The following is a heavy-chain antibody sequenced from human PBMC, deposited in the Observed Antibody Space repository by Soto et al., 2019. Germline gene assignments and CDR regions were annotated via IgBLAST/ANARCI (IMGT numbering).Heavy chain of an antibody. CDR2: IDVGSANA. D-gene: IGHD3-3*01. CDR1: GFTFSSSA. J-gene: IGHJ6*02. Sequence: SVKVSCKTSGFTFSSSAVHWVRQARGHRLQWIGWIDVGSANANYAQMLQERVTMTRDTSTSTVYMELSSLRSEDTAVYYCATPYYDFWSGYYRDYYYYGMDVWGQGTTVTVSS. CDR3: ATPYYDFWSGYYRDYYYYGMDV. V-gene: IGHV1-58*01.